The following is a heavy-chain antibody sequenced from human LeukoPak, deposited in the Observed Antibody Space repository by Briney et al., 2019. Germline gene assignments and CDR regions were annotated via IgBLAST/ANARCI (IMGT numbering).Heavy chain of an antibody. CDR1: GGSISSYY. CDR2: IYSSGST. Sequence: SETLFLTCTVSGGSISSYYWSWIRQPPGKALEWIGYIYSSGSTNYNPSLKSRVTTSVDASKKQFSLKLSSVTAADTAVYYCARQGRWSDAFDIWGQGTMVTVSS. D-gene: IGHD4-23*01. CDR3: ARQGRWSDAFDI. V-gene: IGHV4-59*08. J-gene: IGHJ3*02.